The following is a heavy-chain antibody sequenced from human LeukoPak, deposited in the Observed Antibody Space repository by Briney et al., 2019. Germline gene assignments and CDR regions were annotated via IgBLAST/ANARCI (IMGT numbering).Heavy chain of an antibody. J-gene: IGHJ3*02. Sequence: AASVKVSCKASGYTFTTYGISWVRQAPGQGLEWMGWISAYNGNTNYAQKFQGRVTMTRDTSFNTAYMDMSRLRSDDTAVYYCARHGRFYDAFDIWGQGTMVTVSS. CDR2: ISAYNGNT. D-gene: IGHD3-3*01. CDR3: ARHGRFYDAFDI. V-gene: IGHV1-18*01. CDR1: GYTFTTYG.